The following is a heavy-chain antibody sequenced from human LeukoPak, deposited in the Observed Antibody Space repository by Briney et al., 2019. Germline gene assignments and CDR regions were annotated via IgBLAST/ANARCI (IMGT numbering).Heavy chain of an antibody. CDR2: IYYSGNT. J-gene: IGHJ3*02. V-gene: IGHV4-59*02. D-gene: IGHD6-19*01. Sequence: SETLSLTCTVSGGSVSSYYWSWIRQPPGKGLEWIGYIYYSGNTNYSPSLKSRVTISVDTSKNQFSLKLSSVTAADTAVYYCARDLIAVAGIGAFDIWGQGTMVTVSS. CDR3: ARDLIAVAGIGAFDI. CDR1: GGSVSSYY.